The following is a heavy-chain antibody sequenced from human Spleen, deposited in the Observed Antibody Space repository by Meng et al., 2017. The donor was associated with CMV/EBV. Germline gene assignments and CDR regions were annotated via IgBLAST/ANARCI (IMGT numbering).Heavy chain of an antibody. CDR2: ISYDGGDR. CDR1: GFSFSAYG. CDR3: AKDPDYSDSSGFHSY. J-gene: IGHJ4*02. V-gene: IGHV3-30*18. Sequence: SGFSFSAYGRYWVRQAPGKGLDWVAVISYDGGDRYYADSVKGRFTISRDNSKKTLYLQMDSLRPDDTAVYYCAKDPDYSDSSGFHSYWGKGTLVTVSS. D-gene: IGHD3-22*01.